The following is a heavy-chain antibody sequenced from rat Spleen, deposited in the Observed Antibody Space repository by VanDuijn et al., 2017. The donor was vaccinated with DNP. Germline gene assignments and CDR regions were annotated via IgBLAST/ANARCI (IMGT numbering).Heavy chain of an antibody. CDR3: ARHETTEDSYVMDA. CDR2: ISTGGGNT. V-gene: IGHV5-25*01. Sequence: EVQLVESGGGLVQPGRSLKLSCAASGFTYSNYVMVWVRQAPTKGLEWVASISTGGGNTYYRDSVKGRFTISRDSAKSTLYLQMNSLRSEDTATYYCARHETTEDSYVMDAWGQGASVTVSS. J-gene: IGHJ4*01. CDR1: GFTYSNYV. D-gene: IGHD1-11*01.